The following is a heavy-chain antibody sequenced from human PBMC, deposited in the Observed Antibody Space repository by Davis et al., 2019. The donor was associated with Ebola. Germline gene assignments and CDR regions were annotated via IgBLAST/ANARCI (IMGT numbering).Heavy chain of an antibody. CDR3: ATSVTVAGTTPGLFDC. V-gene: IGHV1-2*06. J-gene: IGHJ4*02. D-gene: IGHD6-19*01. CDR2: INPNTGDP. CDR1: GYTFTDYY. Sequence: ASVNVSCKTSGYTFTDYYMHWVRQAPGQGLEWMGRINPNTGDPNYAQKFQGRVTMTSDTSISTAYMELSGLTSDDTAVFYCATSVTVAGTTPGLFDCWGQGTLVTVSS.